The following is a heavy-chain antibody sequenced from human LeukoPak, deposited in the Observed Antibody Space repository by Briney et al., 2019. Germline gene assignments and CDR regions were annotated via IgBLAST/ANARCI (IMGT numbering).Heavy chain of an antibody. J-gene: IGHJ4*02. V-gene: IGHV1-18*01. CDR1: GYTFTSYG. D-gene: IGHD3-10*01. CDR3: AKDTYYGSGSYPGY. Sequence: ASVKVSCKASGYTFTSYGITWVRQAPGQGLEWMGWISAYNGITNYAQKLQGRVTMTTDASTSTAYMELRSLRSDDTAVYYCAKDTYYGSGSYPGYWGQGTLVTVSS. CDR2: ISAYNGIT.